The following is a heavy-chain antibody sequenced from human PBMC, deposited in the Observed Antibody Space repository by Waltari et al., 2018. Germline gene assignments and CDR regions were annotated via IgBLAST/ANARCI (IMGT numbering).Heavy chain of an antibody. V-gene: IGHV1-69*12. J-gene: IGHJ4*02. CDR1: GGTFSSYA. CDR3: ASVPSLQHRGFDY. CDR2: IIPSFGTA. Sequence: QVQLVQSGAEVKKPGSSVKVSCKASGGTFSSYAISWVRQAPGQGLEWMGGIIPSFGTAKYAQKFQGRVTITADESTSTAYMELSSLRSEDPAVYYCASVPSLQHRGFDYWGQGTLVTVSS.